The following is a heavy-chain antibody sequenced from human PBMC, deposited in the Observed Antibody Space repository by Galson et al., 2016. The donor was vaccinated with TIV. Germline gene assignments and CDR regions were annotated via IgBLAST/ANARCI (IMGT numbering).Heavy chain of an antibody. CDR2: ITSKTYGATT. CDR3: TRTAMGSTRNAFDH. CDR1: GFTFSSYL. J-gene: IGHJ3*01. D-gene: IGHD1-1*01. Sequence: SLRLSCAASGFTFSSYLINWVRQAPGKGLEWVGFITSKTYGATTEYAASVKGRFTISRDDPRNIAYLQMNSLKTEDTAVYYCTRTAMGSTRNAFDHWGQGTVVTVSS. V-gene: IGHV3-49*04.